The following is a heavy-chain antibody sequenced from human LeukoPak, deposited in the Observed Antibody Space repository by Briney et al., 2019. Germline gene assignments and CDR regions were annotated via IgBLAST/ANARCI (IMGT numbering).Heavy chain of an antibody. Sequence: GGSLRLSCAASGFTFSSYAMHWVRQAPGKGLEWVAVISYDGNNKYYADSVKGRFTISRDNSKNTLYLQMNSLRAEDTAVYYCARAISSSWWEHYGMDVWGQGTTVTVSS. D-gene: IGHD6-13*01. CDR1: GFTFSSYA. CDR3: ARAISSSWWEHYGMDV. J-gene: IGHJ6*02. CDR2: ISYDGNNK. V-gene: IGHV3-30*14.